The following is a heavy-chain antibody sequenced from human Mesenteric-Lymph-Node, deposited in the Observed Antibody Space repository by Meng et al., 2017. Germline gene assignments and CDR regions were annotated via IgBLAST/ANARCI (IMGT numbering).Heavy chain of an antibody. J-gene: IGHJ4*02. CDR1: GFTFSSYW. V-gene: IGHV3-21*04. CDR2: ISSSSSYI. Sequence: GGSLRLSCAASGFTFSSYWMSWVRQAPGKGLEWVSSISSSSSYIYYADSVKGRFTVSRDNSRNSLYLQMDSLRAEDTAVYYCARDRGGKSLYYFDYWGQGTLVTVSS. CDR3: ARDRGGKSLYYFDY. D-gene: IGHD2-15*01.